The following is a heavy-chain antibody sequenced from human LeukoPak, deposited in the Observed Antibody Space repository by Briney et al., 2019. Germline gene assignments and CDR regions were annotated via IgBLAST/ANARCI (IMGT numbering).Heavy chain of an antibody. D-gene: IGHD3-22*01. Sequence: PGGSLRLSCAASGFTFSSYSMNWVRQAPGKGLEWVSSISSSSSYIYYADSVKGRFTISRDNAKNSLYLQMNSLRAEDTAVYYCARWPRGGYYVLDYWGQGTLVTVSS. J-gene: IGHJ4*02. CDR3: ARWPRGGYYVLDY. CDR1: GFTFSSYS. V-gene: IGHV3-21*01. CDR2: ISSSSSYI.